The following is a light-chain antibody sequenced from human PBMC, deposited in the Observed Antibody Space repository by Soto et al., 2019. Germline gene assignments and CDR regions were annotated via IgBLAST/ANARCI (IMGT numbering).Light chain of an antibody. CDR3: QQYNSYSRT. CDR2: DAS. J-gene: IGKJ1*01. V-gene: IGKV1-5*01. CDR1: QSISSW. Sequence: DIPLTHSPFTLTASVGDRVAITGLASQSISSWLAWYQQKPGKAAKLLIYDASSLESGVPSRFSGSGSGTEFTLTISSLQPDDFATYYCQQYNSYSRTFGQGTKVDIK.